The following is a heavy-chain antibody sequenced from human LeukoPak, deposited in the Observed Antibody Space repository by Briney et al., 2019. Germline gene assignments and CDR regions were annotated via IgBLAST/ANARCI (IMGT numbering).Heavy chain of an antibody. CDR1: GFTFSNYW. CDR2: LNRDGSST. V-gene: IGHV3-74*01. Sequence: GGSLRLSCAAPGFTFSNYWMHWVRQAPGKEVVWVSRLNRDGSSTTYADSVKGRFTISRDNARNTVYLQMNSLRAEDTAVYYCARPYYDILTGRGYDVFDSWGQGTVVTVSS. J-gene: IGHJ3*02. CDR3: ARPYYDILTGRGYDVFDS. D-gene: IGHD3-9*01.